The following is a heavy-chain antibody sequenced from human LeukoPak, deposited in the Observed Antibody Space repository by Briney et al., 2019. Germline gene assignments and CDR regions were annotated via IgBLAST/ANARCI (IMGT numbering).Heavy chain of an antibody. Sequence: SETLSLTCTVSGGSISSSNFYWGWIRQPPGKGLEWIGSIYYSGSTYYNPSLKSRVSISVDTSKNQFSLRLTSVTAADTAVYYCARTVVTATIDGFQIWGQGTMVTVSS. CDR3: ARTVVTATIDGFQI. D-gene: IGHD2-21*02. V-gene: IGHV4-39*01. J-gene: IGHJ3*02. CDR1: GGSISSSNFY. CDR2: IYYSGST.